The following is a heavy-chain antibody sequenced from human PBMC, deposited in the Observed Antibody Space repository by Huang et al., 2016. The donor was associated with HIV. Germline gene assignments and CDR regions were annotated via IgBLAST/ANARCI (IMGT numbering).Heavy chain of an antibody. CDR1: GGTFSSYA. V-gene: IGHV1-69*13. J-gene: IGHJ4*02. CDR2: SIPMFGTP. D-gene: IGHD3-22*01. CDR3: ATDRARSGHYVFRPYYFDN. Sequence: QVQLVQSGAEVEKPGSSVKVSCKASGGTFSSYAISWVRQAPGQGLEWMGVSIPMFGTPSYAQRFQGRVTITADESTTTAYMELVRLTSEDTGVYYCATDRARSGHYVFRPYYFDNWGQGTLVTVSS.